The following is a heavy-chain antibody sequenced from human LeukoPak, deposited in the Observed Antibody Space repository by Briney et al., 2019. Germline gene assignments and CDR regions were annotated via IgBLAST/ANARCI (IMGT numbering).Heavy chain of an antibody. J-gene: IGHJ3*02. CDR1: GGSISSYY. CDR3: ARFIVVVPAAIPSLARDDAFDI. V-gene: IGHV4-59*08. CDR2: IYYSGST. Sequence: SETLSLTCTVSGGSISSYYWSWIRQPPGKGLEWIGYIYYSGSTNYNPSLKSRVTISVDTSKNQFSRKLSSVTAADTAVYYCARFIVVVPAAIPSLARDDAFDIWGQGTMVTVSS. D-gene: IGHD2-2*02.